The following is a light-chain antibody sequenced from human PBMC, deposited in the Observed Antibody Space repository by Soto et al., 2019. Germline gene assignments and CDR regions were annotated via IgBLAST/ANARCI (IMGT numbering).Light chain of an antibody. V-gene: IGKV3-15*01. J-gene: IGKJ1*01. CDR2: GIS. CDR1: QSVNSN. Sequence: EMVMTQSPAILSVSPGESATLSCRASQSVNSNYLAWYQQHPGQPPRLLIYGISTRATGIPGRFSGSGSGTELTITVSSLQSEDFEVYYCQHYYNWPRTFGQGTKVDIK. CDR3: QHYYNWPRT.